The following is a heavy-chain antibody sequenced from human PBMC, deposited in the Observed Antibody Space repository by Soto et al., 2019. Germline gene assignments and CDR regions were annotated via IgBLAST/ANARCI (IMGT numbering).Heavy chain of an antibody. J-gene: IGHJ4*02. V-gene: IGHV3-23*01. CDR2: ISVTPGIT. D-gene: IGHD5-12*01. Sequence: EVQVLESGGGLVQPGGSLRLSCAASGFTMSTYSVTWVRQAPGEGLERGLGISVTPGITFYADPVKGRVIISSESSNNAVYLQMNSPRAEDTAMYFCSKWSGYGDLWGQGTLVSVSS. CDR1: GFTMSTYS. CDR3: SKWSGYGDL.